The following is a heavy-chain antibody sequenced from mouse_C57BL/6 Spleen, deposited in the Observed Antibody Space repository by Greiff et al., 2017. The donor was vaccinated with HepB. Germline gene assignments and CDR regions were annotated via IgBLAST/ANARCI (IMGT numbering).Heavy chain of an antibody. CDR2: IDPSDSET. CDR3: ARWYRSGYVWVAY. CDR1: GYTFTSYW. V-gene: IGHV1-52*01. Sequence: QVQLQQPGAELVRPGSSVKLSCKASGYTFTSYWMHWVKQRPIQGLEWIGNIDPSDSETHYNQKFKDKATLTVDKSSSTAYMQLSSRTSEDSAVYCCARWYRSGYVWVAYWGQGTLVTVSA. D-gene: IGHD3-2*02. J-gene: IGHJ3*01.